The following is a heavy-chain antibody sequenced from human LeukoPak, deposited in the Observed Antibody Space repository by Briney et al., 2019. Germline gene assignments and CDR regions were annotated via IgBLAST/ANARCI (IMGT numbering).Heavy chain of an antibody. Sequence: GGSLRLSCAASGFTFSSYAMHWVRQAPGKGLEWVAFIRYEGNNKYYADSVKGRFTIYRDNSQNTLYLQMNSLRAEDTAVYYCAKEFDYWGQGTLVTVSS. CDR1: GFTFSSYA. CDR2: IRYEGNNK. V-gene: IGHV3-30*02. CDR3: AKEFDY. J-gene: IGHJ4*02.